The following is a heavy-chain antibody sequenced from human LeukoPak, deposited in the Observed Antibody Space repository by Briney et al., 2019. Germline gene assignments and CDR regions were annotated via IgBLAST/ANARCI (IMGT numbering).Heavy chain of an antibody. J-gene: IGHJ4*02. D-gene: IGHD5-18*01. V-gene: IGHV3-53*01. CDR2: IYSAGST. CDR3: ARIGAYSYGPQWYFDY. Sequence: GGSLRLSCAASGFTFSSYWMSWVRQAPGKGLEWVSVIYSAGSTYYADSVKGRFTISRDNSKNTLYLQMNSLRAEDTAVYYCARIGAYSYGPQWYFDYWGQGTLVTVSS. CDR1: GFTFSSYW.